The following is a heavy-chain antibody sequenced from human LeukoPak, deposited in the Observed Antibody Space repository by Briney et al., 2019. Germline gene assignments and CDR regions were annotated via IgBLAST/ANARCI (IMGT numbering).Heavy chain of an antibody. CDR3: AREGLATMVRGVIPY. V-gene: IGHV4-39*07. Sequence: SETLSLTCSVSGGSIRRSDSCWGWIRQPPGKGLEWIGSMYDNGNTFYNPSLKSRIMMSVDTAKNQFSLKLTSVTAADTALYYCAREGLATMVRGVIPYWGQGTLVTVSS. CDR1: GGSIRRSDSC. D-gene: IGHD3-10*01. CDR2: MYDNGNT. J-gene: IGHJ4*02.